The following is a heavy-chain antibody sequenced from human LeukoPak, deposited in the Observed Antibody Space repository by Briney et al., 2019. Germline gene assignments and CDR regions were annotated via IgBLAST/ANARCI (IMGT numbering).Heavy chain of an antibody. D-gene: IGHD2-21*02. Sequence: GGSLRLSCAASGFTFSSYSMKWVRQAPGKGLEWVSAMSGSGGSTFYADSVKGRFTTSRDNSKNTLYLQRNSLRAEDTAVYYCARQYCGGDCYLFDYWGQGTLVTVSS. CDR1: GFTFSSYS. CDR3: ARQYCGGDCYLFDY. CDR2: MSGSGGST. V-gene: IGHV3-23*01. J-gene: IGHJ4*02.